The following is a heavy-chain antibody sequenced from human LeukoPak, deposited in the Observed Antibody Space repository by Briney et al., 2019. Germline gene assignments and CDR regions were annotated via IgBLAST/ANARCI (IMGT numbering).Heavy chain of an antibody. CDR1: GFTFSSYS. D-gene: IGHD5-18*01. CDR3: ARDTHSYGYSDY. J-gene: IGHJ4*02. CDR2: ISSSSSYI. Sequence: GGSLRLSCAASGFTFSSYSMNWVRQAPGKGLEWVSTISSSSSYIYYADSVKGRFTISRDNAKNSLYLQMNSLRAEDTAVYYCARDTHSYGYSDYWGQGTLVTVSS. V-gene: IGHV3-21*01.